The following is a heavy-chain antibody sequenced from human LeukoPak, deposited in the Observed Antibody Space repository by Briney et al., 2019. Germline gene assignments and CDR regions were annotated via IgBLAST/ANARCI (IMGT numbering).Heavy chain of an antibody. J-gene: IGHJ4*02. CDR2: ISYDGSNK. V-gene: IGHV3-30*04. CDR1: GFTFGSYA. Sequence: GGSLRLSCAASGFTFGSYAMHWVRQAPGKGLEWVAVISYDGSNKYCADSVKGRFTISRDNSKNTLYLQMNSLRAEDTAVYYCARWDSGLWGQGTLVTVSS. D-gene: IGHD5-12*01. CDR3: ARWDSGL.